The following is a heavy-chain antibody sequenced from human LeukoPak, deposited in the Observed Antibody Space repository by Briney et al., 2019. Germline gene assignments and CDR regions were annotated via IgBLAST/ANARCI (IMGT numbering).Heavy chain of an antibody. J-gene: IGHJ4*02. CDR3: ARVSYGPDPLDY. V-gene: IGHV3-53*01. Sequence: GGSLRLSCAAYGFTVSSNSMSWVRQAPGKGLEWVSVIYSGGRTYYADSVKGRFTISRDNSKNTLYLQMNSLRAEDTAVYYCARVSYGPDPLDYWGQGTLVTVSS. CDR1: GFTVSSNS. CDR2: IYSGGRT. D-gene: IGHD3-16*02.